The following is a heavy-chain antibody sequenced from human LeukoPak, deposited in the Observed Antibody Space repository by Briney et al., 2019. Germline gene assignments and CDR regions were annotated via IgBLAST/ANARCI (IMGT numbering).Heavy chain of an antibody. V-gene: IGHV3-23*01. CDR3: ARRGVGATRLYYFDY. D-gene: IGHD1-26*01. J-gene: IGHJ4*02. CDR2: ISGSGGST. Sequence: GGSLGLSCAASGFTFSSYAMSWVRQAPGKGLEWVSAISGSGGSTYYADSVKGRFTISRDTSKNTLYLQMNSLRAEDTAVFYCARRGVGATRLYYFDYWGKGTLVTVSS. CDR1: GFTFSSYA.